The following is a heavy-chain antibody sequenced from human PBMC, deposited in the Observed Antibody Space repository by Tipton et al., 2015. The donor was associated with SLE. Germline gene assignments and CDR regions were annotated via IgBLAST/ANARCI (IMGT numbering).Heavy chain of an antibody. CDR2: VFYSGST. V-gene: IGHV4-59*01. CDR3: ASGGYRGNFLGWFDP. Sequence: TLSLTCTVSGGSISTYYWNWIRQPPGKGLEWIGYVFYSGSTSYNPSLKSRATISLDTSKNQFSLKLTSVTAADTAFYYCASGGYRGNFLGWFDPWGQGTLVTVSS. D-gene: IGHD4-23*01. CDR1: GGSISTYY. J-gene: IGHJ5*02.